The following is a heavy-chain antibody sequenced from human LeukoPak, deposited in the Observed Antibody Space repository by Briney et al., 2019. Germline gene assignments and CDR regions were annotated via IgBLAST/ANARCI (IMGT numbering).Heavy chain of an antibody. D-gene: IGHD5-18*01. V-gene: IGHV3-53*01. J-gene: IGHJ6*02. Sequence: GGSLRLSCAASGFTFSDYYMSWIRQAPGKGLEWVSVIYSGGSTYYADSVKGRFTISRDNSKNTLYLQMNSLRAEDTAVYYCATNTAMASYYYYYGMDVWGQGTTVTVSS. CDR3: ATNTAMASYYYYYGMDV. CDR2: IYSGGST. CDR1: GFTFSDYY.